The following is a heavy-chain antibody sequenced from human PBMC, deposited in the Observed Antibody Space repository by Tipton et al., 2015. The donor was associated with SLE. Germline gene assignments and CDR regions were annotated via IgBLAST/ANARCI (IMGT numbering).Heavy chain of an antibody. CDR1: GFTFSNYA. D-gene: IGHD3-16*01. CDR3: AKDADVDTYGLFDY. Sequence: SLRLSCAASGFTFSNYAMAWVRQAPGRGLEWVSGITGSGATTYYADSVKGRFTISRDRSKNTLYLQMSSLRADDTAVYFCAKDADVDTYGLFDYWGQGALVTVSS. J-gene: IGHJ4*02. V-gene: IGHV3-23*01. CDR2: ITGSGATT.